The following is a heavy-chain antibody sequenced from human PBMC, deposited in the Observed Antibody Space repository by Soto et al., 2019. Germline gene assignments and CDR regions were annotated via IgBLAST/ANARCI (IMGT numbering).Heavy chain of an antibody. D-gene: IGHD4-17*01. V-gene: IGHV3-66*01. CDR2: IYGDGRT. Sequence: EVQVVESGGALVQPGGSLRLSCAVSGSTVRSNHMSWVRQAPGKGLECVSVIYGDGRTYYADSVKGRFTASRDNSKTTVYLQMNNLRDDATAIYYCAGDLPVYGDYLRWGQGTLVAVSS. CDR1: GSTVRSNH. J-gene: IGHJ4*02. CDR3: AGDLPVYGDYLR.